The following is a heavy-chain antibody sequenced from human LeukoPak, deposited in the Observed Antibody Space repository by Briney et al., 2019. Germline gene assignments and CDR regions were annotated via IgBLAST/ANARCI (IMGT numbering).Heavy chain of an antibody. D-gene: IGHD3-16*01. CDR2: IKQDGSEK. CDR1: GFTFSSYW. V-gene: IGHV3-7*01. Sequence: PGGSLSLSCAASGFTFSSYWMSWVRQAPGKGLEWVANIKQDGSEKYYVDSVKGRFTISRDNAKNSLYLQMNSLRAEDTAVYYCARDARWLALSLGYFDYWGQGTLVTVSS. CDR3: ARDARWLALSLGYFDY. J-gene: IGHJ4*02.